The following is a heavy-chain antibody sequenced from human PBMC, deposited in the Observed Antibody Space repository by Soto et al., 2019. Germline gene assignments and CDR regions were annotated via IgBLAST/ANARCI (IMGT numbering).Heavy chain of an antibody. Sequence: VQLLESGGGLEQPGGSLRLSCAASGPSFRTYGMSWVRQAPGKGLEWVSSISGSDGRTYYPDSVKGRFTISRDNSKNTLYLQINSLRAEDTAVYYCARVGGGKNYRALDYWGQGTLVTVSS. CDR1: GPSFRTYG. J-gene: IGHJ4*02. V-gene: IGHV3-23*01. D-gene: IGHD3-16*01. CDR3: ARVGGGKNYRALDY. CDR2: ISGSDGRT.